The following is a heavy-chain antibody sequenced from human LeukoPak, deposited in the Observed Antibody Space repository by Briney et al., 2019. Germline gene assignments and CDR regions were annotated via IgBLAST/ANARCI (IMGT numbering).Heavy chain of an antibody. CDR3: ARGQAIDIVATIHFAY. V-gene: IGHV1-69*04. CDR2: IIPILGIA. Sequence: SVKVSCKASGGTFSSYAISWVRQAPGQGLEWMGRIIPILGIANYAQKFQGRVTITADKSTSTAYMELSSLRSEDTAVYYCARGQAIDIVATIHFAYWGQEPLVTVSS. CDR1: GGTFSSYA. D-gene: IGHD5-12*01. J-gene: IGHJ4*02.